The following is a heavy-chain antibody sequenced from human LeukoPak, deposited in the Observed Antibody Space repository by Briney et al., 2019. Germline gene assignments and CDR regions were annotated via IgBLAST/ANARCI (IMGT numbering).Heavy chain of an antibody. CDR3: AKRGNPAVGHHYLDV. J-gene: IGHJ6*03. Sequence: GESLRLSCAASGFTFSSYDMSWVRQAPGKGLEWVSSITLSGGSTFYADSVKGRFTISRDNSKNTLYLQMNSLGAEDTAVYYCAKRGNPAVGHHYLDVWGEGTTVSVSS. CDR1: GFTFSSYD. CDR2: ITLSGGST. D-gene: IGHD2-2*01. V-gene: IGHV3-23*01.